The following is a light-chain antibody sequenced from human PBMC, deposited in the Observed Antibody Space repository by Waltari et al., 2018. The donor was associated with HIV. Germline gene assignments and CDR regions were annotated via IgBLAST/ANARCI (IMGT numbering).Light chain of an antibody. J-gene: IGLJ2*01. CDR3: GTWDTSLSAGI. V-gene: IGLV1-51*01. CDR2: DNN. CDR1: RSTIGIAF. Sequence: QSVLPQPPPFSAPPGQKVTISCPGSRSTIGIAFVSWYQRIPGTGPKVVIYDNNKRASGIPDRFSGSKSGTSATLVITGLQTGDEADYYCGTWDTSLSAGIFGGGTKLTVL.